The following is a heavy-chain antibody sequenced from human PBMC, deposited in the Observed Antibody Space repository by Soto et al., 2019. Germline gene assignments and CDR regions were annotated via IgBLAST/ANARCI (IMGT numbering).Heavy chain of an antibody. D-gene: IGHD3-16*01. Sequence: GGSLRLSCAASGFTFSSYAMSGVRQATGKGLEWVSAISGSGGSTYYADSVKGRFTISRDNSKNTLYLQMNSLRAEDTAIYYCAKDFRVDYDYIWGSPPRPYYFDYWGQGTLVTVSS. J-gene: IGHJ4*02. CDR3: AKDFRVDYDYIWGSPPRPYYFDY. CDR2: ISGSGGST. V-gene: IGHV3-23*01. CDR1: GFTFSSYA.